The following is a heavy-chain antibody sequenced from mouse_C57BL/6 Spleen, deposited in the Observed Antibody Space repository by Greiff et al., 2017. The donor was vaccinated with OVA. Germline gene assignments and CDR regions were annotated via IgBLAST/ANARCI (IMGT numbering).Heavy chain of an antibody. CDR2: ISSGSSTI. J-gene: IGHJ4*01. CDR3: ARDDGYIYCYAMDY. D-gene: IGHD2-3*01. CDR1: GFTFSDYG. V-gene: IGHV5-17*01. Sequence: DVMLVESGGGLVKPGGSLKLSCAASGFTFSDYGMHWVRQAPEKGLEWVAYISSGSSTIYYADTVKGRFTISRDNAKNTLFLQMTSLRSEDTAMYYYARDDGYIYCYAMDYWGQGTSVTVSS.